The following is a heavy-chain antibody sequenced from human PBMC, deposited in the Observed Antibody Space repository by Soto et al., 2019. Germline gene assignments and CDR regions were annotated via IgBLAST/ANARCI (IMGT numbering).Heavy chain of an antibody. Sequence: QVPLVQSGAEVKKPGASVKVSCKTSGYTFTSFGVSWVRQAPGQGLEWMGWISGYNGQTNYAQKFRGRVTMTTDTSTSTVYMELRSLRSDDTAVYYCARDWNCSGGSCYDCFDYWGQGTLATVSS. V-gene: IGHV1-18*01. D-gene: IGHD2-15*01. J-gene: IGHJ4*02. CDR2: ISGYNGQT. CDR3: ARDWNCSGGSCYDCFDY. CDR1: GYTFTSFG.